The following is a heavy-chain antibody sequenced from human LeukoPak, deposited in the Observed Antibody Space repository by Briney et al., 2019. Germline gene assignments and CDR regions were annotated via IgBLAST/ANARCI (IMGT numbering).Heavy chain of an antibody. J-gene: IGHJ3*02. CDR2: INQGGSEK. CDR3: SRDVRAFDI. Sequence: GGSLRLSCVVSGITLNSNWMSWVRQAPGKGLEWVGNINQGGSEKHYVDSVKGRFTISRDNAKNSLYLQMNSLRAEDTAVYYCSRDVRAFDIWGQGTMVTVSS. CDR1: GITLNSNW. V-gene: IGHV3-7*04.